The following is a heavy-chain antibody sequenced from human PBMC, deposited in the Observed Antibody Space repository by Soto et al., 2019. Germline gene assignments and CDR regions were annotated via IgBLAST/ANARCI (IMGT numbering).Heavy chain of an antibody. CDR2: IIPILGIA. Sequence: ASVKVSCKASGGTFSSYTISWVRQAPGQRHERIGRIIPILGIANYAQKFQGRVTITADKSTSTAYMELSSLRSEDTAVYYCARVVTYWGYCSGGSCPGWFDPWGQGTLVTVSS. CDR3: ARVVTYWGYCSGGSCPGWFDP. D-gene: IGHD2-15*01. J-gene: IGHJ5*02. V-gene: IGHV1-69*02. CDR1: GGTFSSYT.